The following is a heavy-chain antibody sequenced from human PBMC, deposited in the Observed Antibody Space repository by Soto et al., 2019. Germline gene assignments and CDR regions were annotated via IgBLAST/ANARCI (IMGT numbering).Heavy chain of an antibody. CDR3: ASFGTSYGDYYYYYMDV. CDR2: IYYSGST. Sequence: QVQLQESGPGLVKHSETLSLTCTVSGGSISSYYWSWIRQPPGKGLEWIGYIYYSGSTNYNPSLKSRVTISVDTSKNQFSLKLSSVTAADTAVYYCASFGTSYGDYYYYYMDVWGKGTTVTVSS. D-gene: IGHD4-17*01. V-gene: IGHV4-59*08. CDR1: GGSISSYY. J-gene: IGHJ6*03.